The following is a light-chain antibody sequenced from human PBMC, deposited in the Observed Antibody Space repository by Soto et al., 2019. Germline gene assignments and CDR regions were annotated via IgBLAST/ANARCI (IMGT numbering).Light chain of an antibody. V-gene: IGKV3-11*01. Sequence: EIVLTQSPATLSLSPGERATLSCTASQSVSSYLAWYQQKPGQAPRLLIYDASNRATGIPARFSGSGSGTDFTLNISSLEPEDFAVYYCQQRSNWPRFTFGPGTKVDIK. J-gene: IGKJ3*01. CDR3: QQRSNWPRFT. CDR2: DAS. CDR1: QSVSSY.